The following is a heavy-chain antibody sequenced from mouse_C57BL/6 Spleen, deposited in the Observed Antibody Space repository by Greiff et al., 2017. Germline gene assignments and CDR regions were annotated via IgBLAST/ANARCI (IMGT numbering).Heavy chain of an antibody. J-gene: IGHJ1*03. CDR1: GYTFTSYW. CDR2: IDPNSGGT. V-gene: IGHV1-72*01. CDR3: ASSPCGKSAHLYYGG. Sequence: QVQLQQPGAELVKPGASVKLSCKASGYTFTSYWMHWVKQRPGRGLEWIGRIDPNSGGTKYNEKFKSKATLTVDKPSSTAYIQLSSLTSEDSAVYYCASSPCGKSAHLYYGGWGTGITVTVSS. D-gene: IGHD6-2*01.